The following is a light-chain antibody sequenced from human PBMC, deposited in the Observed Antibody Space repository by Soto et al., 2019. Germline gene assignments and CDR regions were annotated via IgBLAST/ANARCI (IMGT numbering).Light chain of an antibody. CDR1: SSNIAKNY. Sequence: QSVLTQPPSASVAPGQRVTISCSGSSSNIAKNYVYWYQKLSGAAPKLLIYKNDQRPSGVPDRFSGSKSGTSASLAISGLRSEDEADYYCSSWDDRLATLVFGGGTKLTVL. CDR3: SSWDDRLATLV. V-gene: IGLV1-47*01. CDR2: KND. J-gene: IGLJ2*01.